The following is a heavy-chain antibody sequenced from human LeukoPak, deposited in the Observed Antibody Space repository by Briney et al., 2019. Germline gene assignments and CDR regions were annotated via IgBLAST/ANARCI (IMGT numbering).Heavy chain of an antibody. CDR3: EQKTSYDILTGYYNFFDY. J-gene: IGHJ4*02. Sequence: GESLKVSCKGSGYSFTSYWIGWVRQMPGKGLEWMGIIYPGDSDTRYSPSFQGQVTISAEKSISTAYLQWSSLKASDTAMYYCEQKTSYDILTGYYNFFDYWGQGTLVTVSS. D-gene: IGHD3-9*01. CDR2: IYPGDSDT. CDR1: GYSFTSYW. V-gene: IGHV5-51*01.